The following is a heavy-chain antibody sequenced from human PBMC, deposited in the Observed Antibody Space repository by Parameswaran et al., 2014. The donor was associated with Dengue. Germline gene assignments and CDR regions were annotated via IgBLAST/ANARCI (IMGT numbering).Heavy chain of an antibody. CDR3: ARESVSYGSSGYYGMDV. D-gene: IGHD3-22*01. V-gene: IGHV3-74*01. Sequence: VRQAPGKGLVWVSRINSDGSSTSYADSVKGRFTISRDNAKNTLYLQMNSLRAEDTAVYYCARESVSYGSSGYYGMDVWGQGTTVTVSS. J-gene: IGHJ6*02. CDR2: INSDGSST.